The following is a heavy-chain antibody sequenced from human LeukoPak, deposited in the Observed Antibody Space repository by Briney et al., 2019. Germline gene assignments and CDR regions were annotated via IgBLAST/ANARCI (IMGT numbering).Heavy chain of an antibody. V-gene: IGHV3-21*01. CDR1: GFTFSSYA. CDR3: ARVDAALDY. Sequence: GGPLRLSCAASGFTFSSYAMHWVRQAPGKGLEWVSSISRGSGHIYYADSVKGRFTISRDNARNSLYLQMNSLRAEDTAIYYCARVDAALDYWGQGTLVTVSS. CDR2: ISRGSGHI. D-gene: IGHD6-6*01. J-gene: IGHJ4*02.